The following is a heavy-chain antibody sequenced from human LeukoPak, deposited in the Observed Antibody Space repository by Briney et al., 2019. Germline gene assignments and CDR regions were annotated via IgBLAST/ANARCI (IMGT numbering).Heavy chain of an antibody. CDR2: IYYSGGT. J-gene: IGHJ5*02. D-gene: IGHD6-6*01. CDR1: GDSLSSSIYY. Sequence: SETLSLTRTDSGDSLSSSIYYCGWASHPPGKGLEFVGSIYYSGGTYYYPSLKGRVTISIDTSKNQFSLKLSSVTAADTAVYYCARLNIASPSDPGGWGNVVTVS. CDR3: ARLNIASPSDP. V-gene: IGHV4-39*01.